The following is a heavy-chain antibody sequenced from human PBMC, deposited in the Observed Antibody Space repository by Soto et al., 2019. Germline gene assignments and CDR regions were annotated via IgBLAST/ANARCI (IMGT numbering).Heavy chain of an antibody. CDR1: GGTFNGYG. CDR2: TVPVFDTS. J-gene: IGHJ3*01. V-gene: IGHV1-69*06. CDR3: ARGVSNLGASYTGPSAYDL. Sequence: QVQLVQSGAVVKKPGSSVEVSCKASGGTFNGYGISWVRQAPGQGLEWMGGTVPVFDTSKYAPRFQGRVTITADKSTSTAYMELSSVRSEDTAICFCARGVSNLGASYTGPSAYDLWGQGTLVIVSS. D-gene: IGHD3-16*01.